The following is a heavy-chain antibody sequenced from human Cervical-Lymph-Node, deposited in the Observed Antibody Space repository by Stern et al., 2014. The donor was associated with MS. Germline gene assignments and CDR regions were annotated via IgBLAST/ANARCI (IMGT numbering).Heavy chain of an antibody. CDR2: IFSTGSS. CDR1: GGSISGSIHY. V-gene: IGHV4-39*01. D-gene: IGHD4-17*01. Sequence: QLVESGPGLVKPSETLSLTCTVSGGSISGSIHYWVWIRQPPGKGLEYIGSIFSTGSSYYNPSLMSRFTMSVDTSKNQFSLKLNSVTAADTAVYYCARRDDGDYLYAFDIWGQGTLVTVSS. CDR3: ARRDDGDYLYAFDI. J-gene: IGHJ3*02.